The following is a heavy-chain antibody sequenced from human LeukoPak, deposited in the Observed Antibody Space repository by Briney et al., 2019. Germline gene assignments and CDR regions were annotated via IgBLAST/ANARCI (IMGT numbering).Heavy chain of an antibody. CDR1: GFTFRNYA. CDR3: ARENTVNAFDI. Sequence: PGGSLRLSCAVSGFTFRNYAMHWVRQAPGRGLEWVAVISYDGNNKYYAESVKGRFTISRDNSKNTLYLQMNSLRAEDSAVYYCARENTVNAFDIWGQGTMVTVSS. J-gene: IGHJ3*02. CDR2: ISYDGNNK. V-gene: IGHV3-30*04. D-gene: IGHD2/OR15-2a*01.